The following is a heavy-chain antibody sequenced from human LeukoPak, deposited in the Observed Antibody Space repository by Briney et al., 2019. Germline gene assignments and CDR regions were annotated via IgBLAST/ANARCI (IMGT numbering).Heavy chain of an antibody. D-gene: IGHD5-12*01. V-gene: IGHV6-1*01. Sequence: SHTLPLTYAISGDRVPDNSPAWNWIRQSPSRGLEWLGRTYYRYKWYNNYAVAVKSRITINPDTSKNQCYLQLNSVTPEDTAVYSCARGYGGHVSDLGGAFDIWGLGTMVTVSS. CDR3: ARGYGGHVSDLGGAFDI. CDR1: GDRVPDNSPA. J-gene: IGHJ3*02. CDR2: TYYRYKWYN.